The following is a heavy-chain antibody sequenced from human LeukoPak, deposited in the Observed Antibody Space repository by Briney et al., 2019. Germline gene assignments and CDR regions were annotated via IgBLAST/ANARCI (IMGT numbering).Heavy chain of an antibody. J-gene: IGHJ4*02. V-gene: IGHV1-69*13. CDR3: ARDLGYYDSRVVMSYFDY. CDR2: IIPIFGTA. CDR1: GGTFSSYA. D-gene: IGHD3-22*01. Sequence: ASVKVSCKASGGTFSSYAISWVRQAPGQGLEWMGGIIPIFGTANYAQKFQGRVTITADESTSTAYMELSSLRSEDTAVYYCARDLGYYDSRVVMSYFDYWGQGTLVTVSS.